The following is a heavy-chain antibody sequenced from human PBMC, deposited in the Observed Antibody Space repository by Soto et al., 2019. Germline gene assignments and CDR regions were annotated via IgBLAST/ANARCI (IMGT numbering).Heavy chain of an antibody. J-gene: IGHJ3*02. CDR2: VSLSGGST. Sequence: GGSLRLSCASSGFTFSSYAMTWVRQAPGKGLDWVSAVSLSGGSTYYSNSVKGRFTISRDNSKNTLYLQMSRLRAEDTAVYYCASQERYAFDIWGEGTMVTVSS. CDR1: GFTFSSYA. V-gene: IGHV3-23*01. D-gene: IGHD1-1*01. CDR3: ASQERYAFDI.